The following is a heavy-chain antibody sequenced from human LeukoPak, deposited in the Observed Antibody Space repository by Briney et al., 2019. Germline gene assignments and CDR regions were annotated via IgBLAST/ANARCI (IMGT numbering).Heavy chain of an antibody. CDR2: MNPNSGNT. D-gene: IGHD6-13*01. CDR3: ARDLAAVGLYYMDV. CDR1: AYTFTTYD. J-gene: IGHJ6*03. V-gene: IGHV1-8*03. Sequence: ASVKVSCKASAYTFTTYDINWVRQATGQGLEWMGWMNPNSGNTGYAQKFQGRVTITRNTSISTAYMELSSLRSEDTAVYYCARDLAAVGLYYMDVWGKGTTVTVSS.